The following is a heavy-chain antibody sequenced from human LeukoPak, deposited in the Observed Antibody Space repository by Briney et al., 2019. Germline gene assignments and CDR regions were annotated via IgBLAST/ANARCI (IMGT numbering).Heavy chain of an antibody. CDR2: IYSGGTT. CDR3: ARGPGRYSGYDTYFDY. Sequence: GGSLRLSCAASGFTVSNNYMSWVRQAPGKGLEWVSVIYSGGTTYYADSVKGRFTMSRDNSKNTLYLQMNSLRGEDTAVYYCARGPGRYSGYDTYFDYWGQGTLVTVSS. V-gene: IGHV3-53*01. J-gene: IGHJ4*02. CDR1: GFTVSNNY. D-gene: IGHD5-12*01.